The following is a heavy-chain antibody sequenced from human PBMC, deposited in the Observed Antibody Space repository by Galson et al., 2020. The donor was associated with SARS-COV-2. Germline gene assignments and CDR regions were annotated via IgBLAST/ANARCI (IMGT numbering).Heavy chain of an antibody. CDR2: INPNSGGT. CDR1: GYTFTGHY. Sequence: ASVKVSCKPSGYTFTGHYMHWVRQAPGQGLEWMGWINPNSGGTKYAQKFQGRVTMTRDTSISTAYMELSRLRSDDTAIYHCARAGQSPDYYYYYNLDVWGQGTTVTVSS. J-gene: IGHJ6*02. CDR3: ARAGQSPDYYYYYNLDV. V-gene: IGHV1-2*02. D-gene: IGHD3-10*01.